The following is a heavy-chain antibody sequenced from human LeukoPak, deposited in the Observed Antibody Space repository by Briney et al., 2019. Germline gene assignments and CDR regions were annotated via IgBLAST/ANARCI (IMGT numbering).Heavy chain of an antibody. CDR3: ARDPSSVTLYFFDY. V-gene: IGHV1-2*02. J-gene: IGHJ4*02. D-gene: IGHD4-11*01. CDR1: GYTFRGNY. CDR2: IDANNGDT. Sequence: ASVKISCKASGYTFRGNYIHWLRQAPGQGLEWMGWIDANNGDTKSAQKFHGRVTMSRDTSISTAYMDLSSLSPDDAAVYYCARDPSSVTLYFFDYWGQGTLVTVSS.